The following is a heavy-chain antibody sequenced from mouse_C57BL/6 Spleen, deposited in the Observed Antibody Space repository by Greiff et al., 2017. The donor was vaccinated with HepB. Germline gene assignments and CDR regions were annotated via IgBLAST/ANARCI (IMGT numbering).Heavy chain of an antibody. V-gene: IGHV1-50*01. J-gene: IGHJ4*01. CDR2: IDPSDSYT. CDR1: GYTFTSYW. CDR3: ARPGSTMDY. Sequence: QVQLKQPGAELVKPGASVKLSCKASGYTFTSYWMQWVKQRPGQGLEWIGEIDPSDSYTNYNQKFKGKATLTVDTSSSTAYMQLSSLTSEDSAVYYCARPGSTMDYWGQGTSVTVSS. D-gene: IGHD1-1*01.